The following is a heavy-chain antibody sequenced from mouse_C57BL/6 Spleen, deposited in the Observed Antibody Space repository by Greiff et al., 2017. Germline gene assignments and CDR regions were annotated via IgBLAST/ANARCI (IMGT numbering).Heavy chain of an antibody. J-gene: IGHJ4*01. CDR3: GRGDGHGALDY. CDR2: IYPGDGDT. CDR1: GYAFSSSW. V-gene: IGHV1-82*01. D-gene: IGHD2-3*01. Sequence: VQLQQSGPELVKPGASVKISCKASGYAFSSSWMNWVKQGPGQGLEWIGRIYPGDGDTNYNGKFKGKATLTADKSSGTAYMQLSSLTSEDSAVYFCGRGDGHGALDYWGQGTSVTVSS.